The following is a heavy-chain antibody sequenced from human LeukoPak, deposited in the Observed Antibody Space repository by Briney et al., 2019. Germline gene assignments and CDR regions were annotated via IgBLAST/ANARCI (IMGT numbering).Heavy chain of an antibody. J-gene: IGHJ4*02. CDR3: SGIAVDGPFDY. CDR1: GYTFTSYA. Sequence: GASVKVSCKASGYTFTSYAMHWVRQAPGQGLEWMGWINAGNGNTKYSQKFQGRVTITRDTSASTAYMELSSLRSEDTAVYYCSGIAVDGPFDYWGQGTLVTVSS. D-gene: IGHD6-19*01. V-gene: IGHV1-3*01. CDR2: INAGNGNT.